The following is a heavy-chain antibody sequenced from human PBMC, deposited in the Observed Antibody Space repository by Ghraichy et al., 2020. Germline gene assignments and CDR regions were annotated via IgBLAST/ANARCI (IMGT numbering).Heavy chain of an antibody. V-gene: IGHV4-34*01. CDR3: AHLTYDSSGYLFDY. J-gene: IGHJ4*02. D-gene: IGHD3-22*01. Sequence: SETLSLTCAVYGGSFSGYYWSWIRQPPGKGLEWIGEINHSGSTNYNPSLKSRVTISVDTSKNQFSLKLSSVTAADTAVYYCAHLTYDSSGYLFDYWGQGTLVTVSS. CDR1: GGSFSGYY. CDR2: INHSGST.